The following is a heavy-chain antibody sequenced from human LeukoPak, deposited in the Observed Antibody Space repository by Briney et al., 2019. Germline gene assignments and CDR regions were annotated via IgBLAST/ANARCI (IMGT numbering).Heavy chain of an antibody. CDR3: AREADCSGGSCYRGPFDI. Sequence: GRSLRLSCAASGFTFSNYAMHWVRQAPGKGLEWVAVIWYDGSNEYYADSVTGRFTIFRDSSKNTLYLQMNSLRVEDTAVYYRAREADCSGGSCYRGPFDIWGQGTMVTVSS. CDR2: IWYDGSNE. D-gene: IGHD2-15*01. J-gene: IGHJ3*02. CDR1: GFTFSNYA. V-gene: IGHV3-33*01.